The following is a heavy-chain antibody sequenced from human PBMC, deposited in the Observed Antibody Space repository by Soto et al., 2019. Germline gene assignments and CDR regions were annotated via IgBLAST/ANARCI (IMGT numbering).Heavy chain of an antibody. Sequence: ASETLSLTCTASGGSISSSSYYWGWIRQPPGKGLEWIGSIYYRGSTYYNQSLKSRVTISVDTSKKQLSMKLSSVTAADTALYYCARQGYDYVWGSYRYPSFNWFDPWGQGTLVT. CDR1: GGSISSSSYY. J-gene: IGHJ5*02. V-gene: IGHV4-39*01. CDR3: ARQGYDYVWGSYRYPSFNWFDP. CDR2: IYYRGST. D-gene: IGHD3-16*02.